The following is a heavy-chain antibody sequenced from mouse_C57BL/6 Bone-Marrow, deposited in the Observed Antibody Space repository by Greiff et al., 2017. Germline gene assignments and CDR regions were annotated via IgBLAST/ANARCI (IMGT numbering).Heavy chain of an antibody. D-gene: IGHD3-2*02. J-gene: IGHJ4*01. CDR2: IYPGDGDT. Sequence: QLKESGPELVKPGASVKISCKASGYAFSSSWMNWVKQRPGKGLEWIGRIYPGDGDTNYNGKFKGKATLTADKSSSTAYMQLSSLTSEDSAVYFCAREQLRLQLDYWGQGTSVTVSS. CDR3: AREQLRLQLDY. CDR1: GYAFSSSW. V-gene: IGHV1-82*01.